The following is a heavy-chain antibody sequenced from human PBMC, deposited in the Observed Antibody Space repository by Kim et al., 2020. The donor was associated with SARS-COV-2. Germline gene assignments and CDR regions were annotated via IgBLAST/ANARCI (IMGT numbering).Heavy chain of an antibody. V-gene: IGHV3-74*01. CDR3: ARDLDPSANYYYYGMDV. Sequence: GGSLRHSCAASGFTFRSYWMHWVRQAPGKGLVWVSRINSDGSSTTYADSVQGRFSISRDNAQNTLFLQMYSLRAEDTGVYFCARDLDPSANYYYYGMDVWGQGTTVTVPS. CDR2: INSDGSST. J-gene: IGHJ6*02. D-gene: IGHD3-3*01. CDR1: GFTFRSYW.